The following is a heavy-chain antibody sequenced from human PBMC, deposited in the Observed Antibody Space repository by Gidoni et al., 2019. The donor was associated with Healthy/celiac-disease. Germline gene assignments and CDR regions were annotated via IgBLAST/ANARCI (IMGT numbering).Heavy chain of an antibody. V-gene: IGHV4-59*01. J-gene: IGHJ6*02. CDR2: IYYSGST. D-gene: IGHD2-2*02. CDR3: ARTLGYCSSTSCYTGIGYYYYYGMDV. Sequence: QPPGKGLEWIGYIYYSGSTNYNPSLKSRVTISVDTSKNQFSLKLSSVTAADTAVYYCARTLGYCSSTSCYTGIGYYYYYGMDVWGQGTTVTVSS.